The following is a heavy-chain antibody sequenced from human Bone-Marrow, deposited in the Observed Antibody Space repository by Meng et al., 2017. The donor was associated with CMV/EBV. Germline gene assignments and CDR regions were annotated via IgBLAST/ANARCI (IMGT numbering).Heavy chain of an antibody. J-gene: IGHJ6*02. Sequence: KVSCKGSGYSFTSYWIGWVRQMPGKGLEWMGIIYPGDSDTRYSPSFQGQVTISADKSISTAYLQWSSLNASDTAMYYCARQGPVVPAAIRNYYYGMDVWGQGTTVTVSS. CDR1: GYSFTSYW. CDR2: IYPGDSDT. V-gene: IGHV5-51*01. CDR3: ARQGPVVPAAIRNYYYGMDV. D-gene: IGHD2-2*02.